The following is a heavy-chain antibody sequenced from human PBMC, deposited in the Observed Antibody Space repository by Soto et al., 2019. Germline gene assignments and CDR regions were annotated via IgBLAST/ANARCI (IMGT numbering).Heavy chain of an antibody. J-gene: IGHJ4*02. Sequence: QVQLVESGGGVVQPGRSLRLSCAASGFTFSSYGMHWVRQAPGKGLEWVAVISYDGSNKYYADSVKGRFTISRDNSKNTLYLQMNSLRAEDTAVYYCAKVKGCYRSRSFDYWGQGTLVTVSS. D-gene: IGHD3-10*01. CDR1: GFTFSSYG. V-gene: IGHV3-30*18. CDR3: AKVKGCYRSRSFDY. CDR2: ISYDGSNK.